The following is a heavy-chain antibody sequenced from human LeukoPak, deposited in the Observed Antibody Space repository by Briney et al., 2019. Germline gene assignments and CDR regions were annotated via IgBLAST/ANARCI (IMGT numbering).Heavy chain of an antibody. J-gene: IGHJ4*02. CDR2: IYDDGRT. CDR1: GFTVSTTL. Sequence: GGSLRLSCTVSGFTVSTTLMDWVRQAPGKGLEWVSLIYDDGRTVYGDSVRGRFTISRDTSKNMVYLQMNSLRAEDTAVYYCAKGGIVGATIDYWGQGTLVTVSS. D-gene: IGHD1-26*01. V-gene: IGHV3-53*01. CDR3: AKGGIVGATIDY.